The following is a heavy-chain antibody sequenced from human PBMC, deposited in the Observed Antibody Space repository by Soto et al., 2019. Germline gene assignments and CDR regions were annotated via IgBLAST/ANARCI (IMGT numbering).Heavy chain of an antibody. D-gene: IGHD6-19*01. Sequence: QVQLVESGGGVVQPGRSLRLSCAGSGFTFSTYGIHWVRQAPGKGLEWVAVISFDGSYKYYADSVKGRFTVSRDNSKNTLYLQMSSLRAEDTAVYYCAKDWAPSSAGYYFDYWGQGTLVTVSA. CDR3: AKDWAPSSAGYYFDY. J-gene: IGHJ4*02. V-gene: IGHV3-30*18. CDR1: GFTFSTYG. CDR2: ISFDGSYK.